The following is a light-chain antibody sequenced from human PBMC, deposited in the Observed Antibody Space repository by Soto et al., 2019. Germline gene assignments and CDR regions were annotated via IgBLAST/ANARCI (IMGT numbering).Light chain of an antibody. CDR1: SSNIGSNT. Sequence: QSVLTLPPSASGTPGQRITISCSGSSSNIGSNTVNWYRQLPGTAPKLLIYKNNQWPSGIPDRFSGSKSGTSASLAISGLQSDDEADYYCAAWDDSLNDVVFGGGTKLTVL. CDR2: KNN. V-gene: IGLV1-44*01. CDR3: AAWDDSLNDVV. J-gene: IGLJ2*01.